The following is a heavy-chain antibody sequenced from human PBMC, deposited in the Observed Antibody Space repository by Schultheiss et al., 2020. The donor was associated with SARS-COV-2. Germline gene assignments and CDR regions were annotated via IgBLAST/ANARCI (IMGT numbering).Heavy chain of an antibody. J-gene: IGHJ6*02. V-gene: IGHV3-7*01. Sequence: GGSLRLSCAASGFTFSSYAMHWVRQAPGKGLERVANINENGRERSYLDSVRGRFTISRDNAKNSLYLQMNSLRAEDTAVYYCARDLGMVRTIYYYYYGMDVWGQGTTVTVSS. D-gene: IGHD3-10*01. CDR3: ARDLGMVRTIYYYYYGMDV. CDR1: GFTFSSYA. CDR2: INENGRER.